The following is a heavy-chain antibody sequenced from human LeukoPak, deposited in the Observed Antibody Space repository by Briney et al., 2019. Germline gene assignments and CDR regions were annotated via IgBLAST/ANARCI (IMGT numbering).Heavy chain of an antibody. V-gene: IGHV4-38-2*02. Sequence: SETLSLTCSVSGYSISSGYYWGWIRQPPGKGLEWIGSISHSGSTYYNPSLESRVTISVDTSKNQFSLKLSSVTAADTAVYYCARDSGYYDFWSGYFLSATPGGGFDPWGQGTLVTVSS. CDR3: ARDSGYYDFWSGYFLSATPGGGFDP. J-gene: IGHJ5*02. D-gene: IGHD3-3*01. CDR1: GYSISSGYY. CDR2: ISHSGST.